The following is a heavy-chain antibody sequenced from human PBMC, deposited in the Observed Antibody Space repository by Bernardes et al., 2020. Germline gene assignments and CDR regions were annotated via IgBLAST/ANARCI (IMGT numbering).Heavy chain of an antibody. J-gene: IGHJ6*03. Sequence: SETLSLTCTVSGGSISSSSYYWGWIRQPPGTGLEWIGSIYYSGSTYYNPSLKSRVTISVDTSKNQFSLKLSSVTAADTAVYYCARSGLGSYGYVSVYYYYYMDVWGKGTTVTVSS. CDR1: GGSISSSSYY. CDR3: ARSGLGSYGYVSVYYYYYMDV. D-gene: IGHD5-18*01. CDR2: IYYSGST. V-gene: IGHV4-39*01.